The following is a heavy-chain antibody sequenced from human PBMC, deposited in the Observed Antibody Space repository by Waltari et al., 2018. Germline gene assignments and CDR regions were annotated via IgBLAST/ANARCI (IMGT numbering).Heavy chain of an antibody. CDR3: ARAIEQQGFFYYYYGMDV. J-gene: IGHJ6*02. CDR1: GGSISSHY. V-gene: IGHV4-59*11. Sequence: QVQLQESGPGLVKPSETLSLTCTVSGGSISSHYWSWIRQPPGKGLEWIGYIYYSGSTNYNPSLKSRVTISVDTSKNQFSLKLSSVTAADTAVYYCARAIEQQGFFYYYYGMDVWGQGTTVTVSS. D-gene: IGHD6-13*01. CDR2: IYYSGST.